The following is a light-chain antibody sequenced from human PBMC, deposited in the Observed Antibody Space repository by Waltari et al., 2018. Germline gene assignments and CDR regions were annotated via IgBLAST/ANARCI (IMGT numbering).Light chain of an antibody. V-gene: IGKV3-15*01. CDR3: QQYSNWPS. J-gene: IGKJ2*03. CDR1: QSVSSS. CDR2: GAS. Sequence: EIVLTQSPATLSFSPGERATLSCRASQSVSSSLAWYQQNPGQAPRLLIYGASSRATGIPDRLSGSGSGTDFTLTISSLEPEDFAVYYCQQYSNWPSFGQGTKVEIK.